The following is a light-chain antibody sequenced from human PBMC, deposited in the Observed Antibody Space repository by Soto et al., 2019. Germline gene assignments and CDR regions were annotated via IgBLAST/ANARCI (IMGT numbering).Light chain of an antibody. J-gene: IGKJ5*01. CDR3: QQRSNWPPIT. Sequence: EIVLTQSPATLSLSPGERATLSCRASQSVSSYLAWYQQKPGQAPRLLIYDASNRATGIPARCSGSGGGTNYTLPISSLEPQDFAVYYCQQRSNWPPITFGQGTRLEIK. CDR2: DAS. V-gene: IGKV3-11*01. CDR1: QSVSSY.